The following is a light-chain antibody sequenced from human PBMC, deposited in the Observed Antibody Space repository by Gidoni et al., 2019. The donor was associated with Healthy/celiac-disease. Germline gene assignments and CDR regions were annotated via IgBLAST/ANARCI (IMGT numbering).Light chain of an antibody. CDR1: QSISSY. Sequence: DIHMTQSPSSLSASVGDRVTITCRASQSISSYLNWYQQKPGKAPKLLIYAASSLQSGVPSRFSGSGSGTDCTLTISSLQPEDFATYYCQQSYSTPLTFGGGTKVEIK. CDR2: AAS. CDR3: QQSYSTPLT. J-gene: IGKJ4*01. V-gene: IGKV1-39*01.